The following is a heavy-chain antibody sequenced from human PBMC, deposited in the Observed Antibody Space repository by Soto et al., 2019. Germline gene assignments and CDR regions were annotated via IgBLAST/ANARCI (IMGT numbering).Heavy chain of an antibody. Sequence: QLQLQESGSGLVKPSQTLSLTCAVSGGSISSGGYSWSWIRQPPGKGLEWIGYIYHSGSTYYNPSLKSRVTISVDMSKNQFSLKLSSVTAADTAVYYCGRAHYGDYGYGMDVWGQGTTVTVSS. CDR3: GRAHYGDYGYGMDV. V-gene: IGHV4-30-2*01. CDR2: IYHSGST. J-gene: IGHJ6*02. D-gene: IGHD4-17*01. CDR1: GGSISSGGYS.